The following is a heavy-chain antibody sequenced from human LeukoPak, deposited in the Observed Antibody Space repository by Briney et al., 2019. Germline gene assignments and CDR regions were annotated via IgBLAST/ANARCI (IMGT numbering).Heavy chain of an antibody. V-gene: IGHV3-21*01. CDR1: GFIFSSYT. CDR3: VSLSEGSGRYSGFAMDV. Sequence: PGGSLRLSCAASGFIFSSYTMNWVRQAPGKGLEWVSSISSSSTYIYYVDSVKGRFTISRDNAKNSLYLQMNSPRAEDSAVYYCVSLSEGSGRYSGFAMDVWGQGTTVTVSS. J-gene: IGHJ6*02. CDR2: ISSSSTYI. D-gene: IGHD6-19*01.